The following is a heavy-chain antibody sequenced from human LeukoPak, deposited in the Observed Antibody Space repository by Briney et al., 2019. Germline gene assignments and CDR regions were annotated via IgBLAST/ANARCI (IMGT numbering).Heavy chain of an antibody. CDR1: GFTFSSTW. Sequence: GGSLRLSCTASGFTFSSTWMHWVRQAPGKGLVWVSRINSDGSSTIYADSVKGRFTISRDNAKNTLYLQMNSLSAEDTAVYYCARANDSYYYYYMDVWGKGTTVTISS. D-gene: IGHD3-22*01. CDR3: ARANDSYYYYYMDV. V-gene: IGHV3-74*01. CDR2: INSDGSST. J-gene: IGHJ6*03.